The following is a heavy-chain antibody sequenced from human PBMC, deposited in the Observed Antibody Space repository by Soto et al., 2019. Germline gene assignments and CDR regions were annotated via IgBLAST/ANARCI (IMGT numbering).Heavy chain of an antibody. CDR2: IAAVNGKT. D-gene: IGHD5-12*01. CDR3: ARGNTGYDYGFFEY. Sequence: QVQLVQSGAEVRKPGASVRVSCKTSGFILSTYALHWVRQAPGQSPEWMGWIAAVNGKTEYSQKFQGRVPLTSDTSASTVYMALASLRSEDTAVYYCARGNTGYDYGFFEYWGQGTLVTVSS. J-gene: IGHJ4*02. V-gene: IGHV1-3*01. CDR1: GFILSTYA.